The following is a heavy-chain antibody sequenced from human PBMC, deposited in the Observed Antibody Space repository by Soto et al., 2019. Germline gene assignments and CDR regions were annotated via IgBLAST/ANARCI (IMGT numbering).Heavy chain of an antibody. Sequence: QVQIVQSGAEVRKPGASVKVSCKASGYSFITYAMHWLRQAPGQRLEWMGWINTINGNTEYSQRFQGRITITRDTSATTTYMDLGSLTSEDTAVYFCARRGSSSVDYWGQGTLVTVSS. CDR1: GYSFITYA. CDR2: INTINGNT. V-gene: IGHV1-3*04. CDR3: ARRGSSSVDY. J-gene: IGHJ4*02. D-gene: IGHD6-13*01.